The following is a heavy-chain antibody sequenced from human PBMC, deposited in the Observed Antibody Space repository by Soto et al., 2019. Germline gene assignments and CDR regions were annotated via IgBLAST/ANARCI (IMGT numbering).Heavy chain of an antibody. CDR2: INPSRGST. CDR3: TRSVITTAGTDAFDL. CDR1: AYTFTSYY. D-gene: IGHD6-13*01. Sequence: QVQMVQSGAELKRPGASVRVSCKASAYTFTSYYVHWVRQAPGQGPEWMGMINPSRGSTDYAQKFQGRVTRTRDTSTTTVYMELSSLRSGDTAIYFCTRSVITTAGTDAFDLWGQGTLVTVSS. J-gene: IGHJ3*01. V-gene: IGHV1-46*03.